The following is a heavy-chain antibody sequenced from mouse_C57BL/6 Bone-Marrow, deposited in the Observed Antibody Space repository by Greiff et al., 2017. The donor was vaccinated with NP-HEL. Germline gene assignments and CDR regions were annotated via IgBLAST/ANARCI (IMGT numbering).Heavy chain of an antibody. D-gene: IGHD2-2*01. CDR2: IDPATGST. V-gene: IGHV14-3*01. J-gene: IGHJ1*01. CDR3: ASIHYGYDKYCDV. Sequence: EVQLQQSVAELVRPGASVKLSCTASGYNMKNTYMHWVKQRPEQGLEWIGRIDPATGSTKYAPKFQGEATITAATSSNTAYLPLNCLTSEDTAIYSCASIHYGYDKYCDVWGQGTTVTVSS. CDR1: GYNMKNTY.